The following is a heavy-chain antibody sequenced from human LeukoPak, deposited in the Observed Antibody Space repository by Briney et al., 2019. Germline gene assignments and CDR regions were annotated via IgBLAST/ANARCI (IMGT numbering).Heavy chain of an antibody. Sequence: ASVKVSCKASGYTFTSYYMHWVRQAPGQGLEWMGIINPSGGSTSYAQKFQGRVTMTRDTPTSTVYMELSSLRSEDTVVYYCAMDYDILTGYSRLDYWGQGTLVTVSS. CDR1: GYTFTSYY. V-gene: IGHV1-46*01. CDR3: AMDYDILTGYSRLDY. CDR2: INPSGGST. D-gene: IGHD3-9*01. J-gene: IGHJ4*02.